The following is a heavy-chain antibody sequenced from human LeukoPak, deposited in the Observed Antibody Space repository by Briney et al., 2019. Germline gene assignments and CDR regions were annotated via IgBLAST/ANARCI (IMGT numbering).Heavy chain of an antibody. CDR3: AGSSGWLFDY. D-gene: IGHD6-19*01. CDR1: GFTYSNYW. V-gene: IGHV3-7*01. Sequence: GGSLRLFCAGTGFTYSNYWMNWVREAPGEGLEWVANMKEDGSQIYYVDSVKGRFTISRDNAKNSVYLQMNSLRAEDTAGYYCAGSSGWLFDYWGQGTLVAASS. J-gene: IGHJ4*02. CDR2: MKEDGSQI.